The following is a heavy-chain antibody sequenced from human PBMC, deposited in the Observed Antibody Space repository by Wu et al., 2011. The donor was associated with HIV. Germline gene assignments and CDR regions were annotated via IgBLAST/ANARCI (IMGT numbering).Heavy chain of an antibody. D-gene: IGHD3-22*01. CDR2: IIPIFGTR. V-gene: IGHV1-69*14. Sequence: QVQLVQSGAEVKKPGSSVKVSCKASGGTFSSYAISWVRQAPGQGLEWMGGIIPIFGTRNDAQKFQGRITITADKSTSTAYMELSSLTWEDTAMFYCTRLSYYGDSGYYYFDDWGQGTLVTVSS. CDR1: GGTFSSYA. J-gene: IGHJ4*02. CDR3: TRLSYYGDSGYYYFDD.